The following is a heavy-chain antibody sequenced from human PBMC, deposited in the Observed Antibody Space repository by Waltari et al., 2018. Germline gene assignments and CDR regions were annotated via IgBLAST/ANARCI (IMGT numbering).Heavy chain of an antibody. J-gene: IGHJ4*01. CDR2: IYYNGGT. CDR1: GASISSSAYY. Sequence: QPQLQESGPGLVKSSETLSLTCTVSGASISSSAYYWGWIRQPPGKGLEWIGNIYYNGGTYYSPSLNRRVTISVDTSKNQVSLRLNSVTAADTAVYYCGSSPSQGTEWRSPIDYWGQGALVTVSS. V-gene: IGHV4-39*01. D-gene: IGHD3-3*01. CDR3: GSSPSQGTEWRSPIDY.